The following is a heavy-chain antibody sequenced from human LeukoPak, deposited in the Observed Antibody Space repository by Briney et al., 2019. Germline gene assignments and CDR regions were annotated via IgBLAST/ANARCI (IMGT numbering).Heavy chain of an antibody. J-gene: IGHJ4*02. Sequence: GGSLRLSCAASGFTFSTYTMYWVRHPPGKRLEWVSIIGNNGGGIHYADSVKGRFTISRDNFKSALYLQMNSLRVEDTAVYYCAIDPNWGTHSWGQGVLVTVSS. CDR2: IGNNGGGI. D-gene: IGHD7-27*01. CDR3: AIDPNWGTHS. V-gene: IGHV3-23*01. CDR1: GFTFSTYT.